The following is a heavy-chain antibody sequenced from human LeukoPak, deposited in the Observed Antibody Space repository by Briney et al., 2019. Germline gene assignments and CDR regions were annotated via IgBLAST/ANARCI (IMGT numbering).Heavy chain of an antibody. J-gene: IGHJ3*02. CDR2: ISSSSSYI. D-gene: IGHD2-2*01. CDR1: GFTFSSYS. CDR3: ARDRKSGTSPAGAFDI. V-gene: IGHV3-21*01. Sequence: GGSLRLSCAASGFTFSSYSMNWVRQAPGKGLEWVSSISSSSSYIYYADSVKGRFTISRDNAKNSLYLQMNSLRAEDTAVYYCARDRKSGTSPAGAFDIWGQGTMVTVSS.